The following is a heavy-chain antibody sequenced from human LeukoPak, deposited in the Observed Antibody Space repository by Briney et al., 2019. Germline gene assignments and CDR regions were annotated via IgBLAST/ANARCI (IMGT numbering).Heavy chain of an antibody. CDR2: IYYSGST. D-gene: IGHD3-9*01. Sequence: SETLSLTCTVSGGSVSSYYWNWIRQPPGKGLEWIGYIYYSGSTNYNPSLRSRVTISVDTSKNQFSLKLSSVTAADTAVYYCARDRGNDTLTGYYYYYGMDVWGQGTTVTVSS. CDR1: GGSVSSYY. CDR3: ARDRGNDTLTGYYYYYGMDV. J-gene: IGHJ6*02. V-gene: IGHV4-59*02.